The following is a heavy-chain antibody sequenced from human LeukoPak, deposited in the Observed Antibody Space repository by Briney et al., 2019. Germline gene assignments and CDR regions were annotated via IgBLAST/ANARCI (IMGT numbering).Heavy chain of an antibody. CDR1: GGSISSGGYY. D-gene: IGHD2-21*02. Sequence: SETLSLTCTVSGGSISSGGYYWSWIRQPPGKGLEWIGEINYSGSTNYNPSLKSRVTISVDTSKNQFSLKLSSVTAADTAVYYCAVGRNCGGDCYVDYWGQGTLVTVSS. J-gene: IGHJ4*02. CDR3: AVGRNCGGDCYVDY. CDR2: INYSGST. V-gene: IGHV4-39*07.